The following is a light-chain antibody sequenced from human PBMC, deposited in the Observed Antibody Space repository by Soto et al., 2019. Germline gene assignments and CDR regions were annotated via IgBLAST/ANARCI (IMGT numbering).Light chain of an antibody. CDR3: SSYTSSSTPYV. V-gene: IGLV2-14*01. Sequence: QSVLTQPASVSGSPGRSITISCTGTSSDVGGYNYVSWYQQHPGKAPKLMIYEVSNRPSGVSNRFSGSKSGNTASLTISGLQAEDEADYYCSSYTSSSTPYVFGTGTKLTVL. CDR1: SSDVGGYNY. CDR2: EVS. J-gene: IGLJ1*01.